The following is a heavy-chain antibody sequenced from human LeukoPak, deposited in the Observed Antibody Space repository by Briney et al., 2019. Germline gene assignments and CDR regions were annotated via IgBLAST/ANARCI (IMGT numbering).Heavy chain of an antibody. D-gene: IGHD3-3*01. V-gene: IGHV1-8*01. Sequence: GASVKVSCKASGYTFTSYDINWVRQATGQGLEWMGWMNPNSGNTGYAQKFQGRVTMTRNTSISTAYMELSSLRSEDTAVYYCARVYDFWSGYSPYYYNGMDVWGQGTTVTVSS. CDR2: MNPNSGNT. CDR1: GYTFTSYD. CDR3: ARVYDFWSGYSPYYYNGMDV. J-gene: IGHJ6*02.